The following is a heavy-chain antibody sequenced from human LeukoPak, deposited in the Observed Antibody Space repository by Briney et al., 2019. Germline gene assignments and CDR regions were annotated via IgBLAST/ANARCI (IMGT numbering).Heavy chain of an antibody. CDR1: GGSSSSNSYY. J-gene: IGHJ4*02. D-gene: IGHD4-17*01. CDR3: ARAPTVTFFDY. Sequence: SETLSLTCAVSGGSSSSNSYYWGWIRQPPGKGLEWIGSIYYSGSTYYNPSLKSRVTISVDTSKNQFSLKLSSVTAADTAVYYCARAPTVTFFDYWGQGTLVTVSS. CDR2: IYYSGST. V-gene: IGHV4-39*01.